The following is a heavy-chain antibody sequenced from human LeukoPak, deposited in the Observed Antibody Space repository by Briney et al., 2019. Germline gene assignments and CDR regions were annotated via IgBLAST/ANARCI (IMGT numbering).Heavy chain of an antibody. CDR2: IRGDENEI. Sequence: GGSLGLSCEASGFTFSSHWMHWVRQVPGKGLVWVARIRGDENEIDYADSVKGRFTISRDNAKNTLYLQMNSLRVEDTAVYFCARGHVPGSTRHWDFWGQGTLVTVSS. CDR3: ARGHVPGSTRHWDF. V-gene: IGHV3-74*01. D-gene: IGHD3-10*01. J-gene: IGHJ4*02. CDR1: GFTFSSHW.